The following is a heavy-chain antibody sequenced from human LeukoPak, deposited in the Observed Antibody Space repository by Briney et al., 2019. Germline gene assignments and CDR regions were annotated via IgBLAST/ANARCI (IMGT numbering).Heavy chain of an antibody. Sequence: GGSLRLSCTASGFALSNHWMNWVRQAPGKGLERVANIKQDGSAKYCVDSVKGRFTISRDNTKNSLYLQMNSLRAEDTALYYCARDAGRTLDLWGRGTLVTVSS. V-gene: IGHV3-7*03. J-gene: IGHJ2*01. D-gene: IGHD1-7*01. CDR2: IKQDGSAK. CDR1: GFALSNHW. CDR3: ARDAGRTLDL.